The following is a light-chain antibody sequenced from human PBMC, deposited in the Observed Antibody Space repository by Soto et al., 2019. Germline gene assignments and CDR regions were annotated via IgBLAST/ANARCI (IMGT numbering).Light chain of an antibody. J-gene: IGKJ5*01. CDR3: QQYGSASIT. V-gene: IGKV3-20*01. CDR2: AAS. Sequence: EIMMKQSPATLSVSQGERATLSCRASQSVRSNLAWYQQKPGQAPRLLIYAASSRATGIPDRFSGSGSGTDFTLTISRLEPEDFALYHCQQYGSASITFGQGTLLE. CDR1: QSVRSN.